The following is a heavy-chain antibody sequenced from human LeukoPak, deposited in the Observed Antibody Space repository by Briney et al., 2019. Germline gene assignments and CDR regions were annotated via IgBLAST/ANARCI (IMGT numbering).Heavy chain of an antibody. D-gene: IGHD3-10*01. J-gene: IGHJ4*02. V-gene: IGHV3-30*04. Sequence: GRSLRLSCAASGFTFSSYAMHWVRQAPGKGLEWVAVISYDGSNKYYADSVKGRFTISRDNSKNTLHLQMNSLRAEDTAVYYCAKVGWDYGSGSYSLWGQGTLVTVSS. CDR1: GFTFSSYA. CDR2: ISYDGSNK. CDR3: AKVGWDYGSGSYSL.